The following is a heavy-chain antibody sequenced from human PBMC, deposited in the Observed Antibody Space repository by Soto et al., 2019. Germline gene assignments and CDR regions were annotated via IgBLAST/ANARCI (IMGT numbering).Heavy chain of an antibody. Sequence: ASVKVSCKASGYTFTGYYMHWVRQAPGQGLEWMGWINPNSGGTNYAQKFQGWVTMTRDTSISTAYMELSRLRSDDTAVYYCALSITMVRGAAFDIWGQGTMVTV. V-gene: IGHV1-2*04. CDR1: GYTFTGYY. J-gene: IGHJ3*02. D-gene: IGHD3-10*01. CDR3: ALSITMVRGAAFDI. CDR2: INPNSGGT.